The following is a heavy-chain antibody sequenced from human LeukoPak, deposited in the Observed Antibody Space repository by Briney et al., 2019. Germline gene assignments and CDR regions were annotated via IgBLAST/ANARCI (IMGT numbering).Heavy chain of an antibody. CDR2: IYYIETT. D-gene: IGHD5-18*01. V-gene: IGHV4-39*07. CDR3: ARASYGNWFDP. Sequence: SSETLSLTCTVAGGSISTSSYYWAWIRQPPGKGLEWIGTIYYIETTYYNASLKSRVSMSVDTSKNQFSRKLTSLTAADTAVYYCARASYGNWFDPGGQGTLVTVSS. CDR1: GGSISTSSYY. J-gene: IGHJ5*02.